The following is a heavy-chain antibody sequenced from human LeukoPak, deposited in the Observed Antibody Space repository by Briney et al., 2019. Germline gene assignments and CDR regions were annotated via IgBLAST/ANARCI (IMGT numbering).Heavy chain of an antibody. CDR1: GGSFSGYY. CDR3: ARRPLSFYDY. CDR2: INHSGST. Sequence: SETLSLTCAVYGGSFSGYYWSWIRQPPGKGLEWIGEINHSGSTNYNPSLKSRVTISVDTSKNQFSLKLSSVTAADTAVYYCARRPLSFYDYWGQGTLVTVSS. D-gene: IGHD2-8*01. J-gene: IGHJ4*02. V-gene: IGHV4-34*01.